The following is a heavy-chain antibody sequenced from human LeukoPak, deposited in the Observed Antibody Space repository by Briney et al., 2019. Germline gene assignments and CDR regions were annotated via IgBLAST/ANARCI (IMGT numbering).Heavy chain of an antibody. V-gene: IGHV4-59*08. D-gene: IGHD4-17*01. CDR1: GGSLSSYY. J-gene: IGHJ3*02. CDR3: ARHNYDDHVFGI. Sequence: SETLSLTCTVSGGSLSSYYFSWIRQSPGKGLEWIAYINYSGSASYNPSLKSRVTMSVDTSKQFSLGLSSVTAADTAVYYCARHNYDDHVFGIWGQGTKVTVSS. CDR2: INYSGSA.